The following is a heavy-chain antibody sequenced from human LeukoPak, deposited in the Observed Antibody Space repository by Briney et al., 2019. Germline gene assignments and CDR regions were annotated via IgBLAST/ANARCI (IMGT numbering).Heavy chain of an antibody. CDR1: GFTFSSYE. CDR3: ARGAMATYYYYYMDV. J-gene: IGHJ6*03. D-gene: IGHD5-18*01. Sequence: HPGGSLRLSCAASGFTFSSYEMNWVRQAPGKGVEWVSYISSSGSTIYYADSVEGRFTISRDNAKNSLYLQMNSLRAEDTAVYYCARGAMATYYYYYMDVWGKGTTVTISS. V-gene: IGHV3-48*03. CDR2: ISSSGSTI.